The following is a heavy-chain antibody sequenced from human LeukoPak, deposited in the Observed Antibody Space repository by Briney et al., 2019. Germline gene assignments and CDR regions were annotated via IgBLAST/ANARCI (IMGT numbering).Heavy chain of an antibody. CDR1: GFTFRSYD. V-gene: IGHV3-13*01. J-gene: IGHJ6*04. CDR2: MGTSGDT. CDR3: ASESPPAGMDV. Sequence: RPGGSLRLSCAASGFTFRSYDMHGVRQATGKGLEWVSAMGTSGDTYYPGSVKGRFTISRENAKNSLYLQMNSLRAGDTDVYYCASESPPAGMDVWGKGTTVTVSS.